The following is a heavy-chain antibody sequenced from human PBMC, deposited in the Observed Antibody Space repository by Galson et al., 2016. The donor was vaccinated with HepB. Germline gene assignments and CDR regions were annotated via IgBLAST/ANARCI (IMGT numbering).Heavy chain of an antibody. D-gene: IGHD3-10*01. CDR1: GYHFLNYG. J-gene: IGHJ4*02. Sequence: SVKVSCKASGYHFLNYGISWVRQAPGQGLEWMGWISTYNGNTKSALKVQDRVTTTTDTSTGTGYMELRSLTSEDTAVYYCATYNVSLGDYNAFDFWGQGTLVTVSA. CDR2: ISTYNGNT. CDR3: ATYNVSLGDYNAFDF. V-gene: IGHV1-18*01.